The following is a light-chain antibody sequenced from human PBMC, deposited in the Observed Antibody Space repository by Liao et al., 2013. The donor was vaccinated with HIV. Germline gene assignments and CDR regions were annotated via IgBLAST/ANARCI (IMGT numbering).Light chain of an antibody. Sequence: SYELPQPPSVSVSPGQTATITCSGDKLGNRYSSWYQQKPGQSPVLVIYQDTKRPSGIPERMSGSKSGNTATLTISGTQAMDEADYYCQVWDISEDHPRVFGGGTKLTVL. CDR2: QDT. CDR3: QVWDISEDHPRV. CDR1: KLGNRY. V-gene: IGLV3-1*01. J-gene: IGLJ3*02.